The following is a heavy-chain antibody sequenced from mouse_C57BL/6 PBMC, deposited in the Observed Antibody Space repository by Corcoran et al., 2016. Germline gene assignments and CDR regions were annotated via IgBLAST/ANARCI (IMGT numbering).Heavy chain of an antibody. J-gene: IGHJ4*01. CDR3: ARAGVYAMDY. V-gene: IGHV3-6*01. CDR2: ISYDGSN. CDR1: GYSLTSGYY. Sequence: DVQLQESGPGLVKPSQSLSLTCSVTGYSLTSGYYWNWIRQFPGNKLEWMGYISYDGSNNYNPSLKNRISITRDTSKNQFFLKLNSVTTEDTATYYCARAGVYAMDYWGQGTSVTVSS.